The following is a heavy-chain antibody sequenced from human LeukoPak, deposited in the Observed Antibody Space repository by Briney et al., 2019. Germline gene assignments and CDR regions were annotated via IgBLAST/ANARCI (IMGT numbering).Heavy chain of an antibody. D-gene: IGHD3-3*01. CDR1: GYSFTSYW. V-gene: IGHV5-51*01. J-gene: IGHJ1*01. CDR3: ARLEWELYFSGFFHH. CDR2: IYPGDSDT. Sequence: GKSLKISCKGSGYSFTSYWIAWVRQMPGKGLEWMGIIYPGDSDTRYSPSFQGQVSISADKSINTAYLQWSSLKASDTAMYYCARLEWELYFSGFFHHWGQGTLVTVSS.